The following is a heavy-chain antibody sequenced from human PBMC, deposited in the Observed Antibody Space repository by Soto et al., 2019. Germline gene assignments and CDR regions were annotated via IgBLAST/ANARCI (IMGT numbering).Heavy chain of an antibody. Sequence: EVQLVESGGDLVKPGGSLRLYCAGSGFIFSNAWINWVRQAPGKGLGWVGHIKSKTDGGTTDYATPVKGRYTIPRDESKNTVFLQMSSLKTEDTAVYYCTTDHPYNYDSSCYDHWGQGTLVTVSS. CDR2: IKSKTDGGTT. D-gene: IGHD3-22*01. CDR1: GFIFSNAW. V-gene: IGHV3-15*07. J-gene: IGHJ4*02. CDR3: TTDHPYNYDSSCYDH.